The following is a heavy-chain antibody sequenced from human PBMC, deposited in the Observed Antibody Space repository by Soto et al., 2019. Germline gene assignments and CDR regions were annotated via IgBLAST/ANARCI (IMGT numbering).Heavy chain of an antibody. V-gene: IGHV4-31*03. CDR1: GGSISSGGYY. CDR3: ARGYYYGSGTIILDY. Sequence: QVQLQESGPGLVKPSQTLSLTCTVSGGSISSGGYYWSWIRQHPGKGLEWIGYIYYSGTTFYNPSLKSRVTTSVATSKNQFSLTLSSVTAADTAVYFCARGYYYGSGTIILDYWGQGTLVTVSS. CDR2: IYYSGTT. J-gene: IGHJ4*02. D-gene: IGHD3-10*01.